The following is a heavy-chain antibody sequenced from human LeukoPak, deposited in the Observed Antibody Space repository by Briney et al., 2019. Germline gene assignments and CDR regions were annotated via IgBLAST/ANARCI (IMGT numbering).Heavy chain of an antibody. CDR2: IYPGDSEI. D-gene: IGHD5-12*01. Sequence: GESLKISCKASGYDFTNKWIAWVRQMPGKGLEWMGNIYPGDSEIRYSPSFEGQVTISADKSISAAYLRWSSLKASDTAMYYCARRKYEATTEVLDYWGQGTLVTVSS. CDR1: GYDFTNKW. CDR3: ARRKYEATTEVLDY. J-gene: IGHJ4*02. V-gene: IGHV5-51*01.